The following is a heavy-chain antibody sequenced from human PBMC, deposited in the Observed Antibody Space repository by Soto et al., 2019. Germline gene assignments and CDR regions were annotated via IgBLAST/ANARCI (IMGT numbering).Heavy chain of an antibody. CDR1: GFTFSTYA. V-gene: IGHV3-30-3*01. D-gene: IGHD3-10*01. Sequence: QVQLVESGGGVVQPGRSLRLSCAASGFTFSTYAVHWVRQAPGKGLEWVAVISYDGSNEYYADSVKGRFTISRDNSKKTLYLKMNSLRAEDTAVYYCARGGAGGYYGSGRTPNAFDSWGQGTMVTVSS. CDR2: ISYDGSNE. CDR3: ARGGAGGYYGSGRTPNAFDS. J-gene: IGHJ3*02.